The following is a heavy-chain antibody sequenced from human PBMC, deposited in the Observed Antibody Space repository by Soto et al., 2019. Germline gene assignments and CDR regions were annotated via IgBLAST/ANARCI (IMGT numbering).Heavy chain of an antibody. CDR1: GYTFTSYA. V-gene: IGHV1-3*01. Sequence: ASVKVSCKASGYTFTSYAMHWVRQAPGQMLEWMGWINAGNGNTKYSQKFQGRVTMTRNTSISTAYMELSSLRSEDTAVYYCARGVLRYFDWLLSNAFDIWGQGTMVTVSS. D-gene: IGHD3-9*01. CDR2: INAGNGNT. J-gene: IGHJ3*02. CDR3: ARGVLRYFDWLLSNAFDI.